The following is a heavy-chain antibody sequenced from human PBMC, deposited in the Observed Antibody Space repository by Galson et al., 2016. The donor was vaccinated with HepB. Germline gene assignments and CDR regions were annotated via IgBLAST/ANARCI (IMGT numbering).Heavy chain of an antibody. CDR1: GFTFGDYA. CDR2: IRSKAYGGTT. CDR3: TRGRDKTPGTPPFDY. D-gene: IGHD4-23*01. Sequence: SLRLSCAASGFTFGDYAMSWFRQAPGKGLEWVGFIRSKAYGGTTEYAASVKGSFTISRDDSKSIAYLQMNSLKTEDTAGYYCTRGRDKTPGTPPFDYWGQGTLVTVSS. J-gene: IGHJ4*02. V-gene: IGHV3-49*03.